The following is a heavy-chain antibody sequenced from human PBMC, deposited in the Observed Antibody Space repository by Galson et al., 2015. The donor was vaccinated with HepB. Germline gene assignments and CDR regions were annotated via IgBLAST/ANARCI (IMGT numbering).Heavy chain of an antibody. CDR2: ISYDGSNK. CDR3: AKETGPNWGSWYFDL. D-gene: IGHD7-27*01. Sequence: SLRLSCAASGFTFSSYGMHWVRQAPGKGLEWVAVISYDGSNKYYADSVKGRFTISRDNSKNTLYLQMNSLRAEDTAVYYCAKETGPNWGSWYFDLWGRGTLVTVSS. J-gene: IGHJ2*01. V-gene: IGHV3-30*18. CDR1: GFTFSSYG.